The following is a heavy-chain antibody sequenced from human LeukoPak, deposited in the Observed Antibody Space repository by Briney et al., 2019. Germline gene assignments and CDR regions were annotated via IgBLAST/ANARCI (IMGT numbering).Heavy chain of an antibody. CDR1: GYTFTGYY. Sequence: SVKVSCKASGYTFTGYYMHWVRQAPGQGLEWMGRIIPILGTANYAQKFQGRVTITADKSTSTAYKELSSLRSEDTAVYYCARGIVGATSGYFDYWGQGTLVTVSS. J-gene: IGHJ4*02. CDR2: IIPILGTA. D-gene: IGHD1-26*01. V-gene: IGHV1-69*08. CDR3: ARGIVGATSGYFDY.